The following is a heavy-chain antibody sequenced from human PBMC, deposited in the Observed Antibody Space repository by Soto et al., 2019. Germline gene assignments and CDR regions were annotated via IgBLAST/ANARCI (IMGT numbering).Heavy chain of an antibody. CDR2: ISGSGGST. D-gene: IGHD4-17*01. Sequence: EVQLLESGGGLVQPGGSLRLSCAASGFTFSSYAMSWVRQAPGKGLEWVSAISGSGGSTYYADSVKGRFTISRDNSKNTLYLQMNSLRAEDTAVYYCAKVDGDYSIDSYYYYGMDVWGQGTTVTVSS. J-gene: IGHJ6*02. CDR3: AKVDGDYSIDSYYYYGMDV. CDR1: GFTFSSYA. V-gene: IGHV3-23*01.